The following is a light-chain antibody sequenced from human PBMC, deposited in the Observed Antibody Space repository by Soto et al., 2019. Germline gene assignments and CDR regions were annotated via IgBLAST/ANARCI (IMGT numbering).Light chain of an antibody. CDR3: QRYNSYSEA. CDR1: QSITTF. J-gene: IGKJ1*01. V-gene: IGKV1-5*01. Sequence: DIQMTQSPSTLSASIGDRVTITCRASQSITTFLAWYQQKPGKAPQILIYDASKLEPGVPSRLSGGGSGTEFTLTISSLQPDDFATYYCQRYNSYSEAFGQGTKVDIK. CDR2: DAS.